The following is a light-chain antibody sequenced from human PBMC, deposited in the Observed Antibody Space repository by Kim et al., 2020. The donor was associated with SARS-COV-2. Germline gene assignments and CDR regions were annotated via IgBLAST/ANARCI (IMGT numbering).Light chain of an antibody. Sequence: QSALTQPPSASGSPGQSVTISCTGTSSDVGGYNHVSWYQQYPGKSPKLMIYEVTKRPSGVPDRFSGSKSGNTASLTVSGLQAEDEAEYYCSSYAGSNSVLIGGGTKLSVL. CDR3: SSYAGSNSVL. V-gene: IGLV2-8*01. CDR1: SSDVGGYNH. J-gene: IGLJ2*01. CDR2: EVT.